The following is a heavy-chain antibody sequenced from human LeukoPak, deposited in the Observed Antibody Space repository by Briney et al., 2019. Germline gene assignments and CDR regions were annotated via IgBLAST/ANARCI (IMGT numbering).Heavy chain of an antibody. V-gene: IGHV1-2*02. D-gene: IGHD1-1*01. Sequence: ASVKVSCKASGYTFTGYYMHWVRQAPGQGLEWMGWINPNSGGTNYAQKFRGRVTMTRDTSISTAYMELSRLRSDDTAVYYCARDGATSSSPFDYWGQGTLVTVSS. CDR3: ARDGATSSSPFDY. J-gene: IGHJ4*02. CDR1: GYTFTGYY. CDR2: INPNSGGT.